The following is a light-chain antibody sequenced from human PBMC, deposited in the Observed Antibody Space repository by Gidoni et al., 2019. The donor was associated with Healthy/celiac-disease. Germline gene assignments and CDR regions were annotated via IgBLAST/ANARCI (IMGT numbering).Light chain of an antibody. V-gene: IGLV2-23*02. CDR2: EVS. CDR3: CSYAGSSCYV. CDR1: SSDGGSYNL. Sequence: SALTQHPAVAGSPGRQITISCTGASSDGGSYNLVSGYQQHPGKAPKLMLYEVSKRPSGVSTRFSGSKSCNTASPTISGRQAEDEADYYCCSYAGSSCYVFGTGTKVTVL. J-gene: IGLJ1*01.